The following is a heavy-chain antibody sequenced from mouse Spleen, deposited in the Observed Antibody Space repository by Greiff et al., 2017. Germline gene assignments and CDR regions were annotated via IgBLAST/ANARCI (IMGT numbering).Heavy chain of an antibody. CDR2: ISSGGGNT. J-gene: IGHJ2*01. CDR3: ARHEVLDY. D-gene: IGHD2-14*01. V-gene: IGHV5-9-3*01. CDR1: GFTFSSYA. Sequence: EVQLVESGGGLVKLGGSLKLSCAASGFTFSSYAMSWVRQTPEKRLEWVATISSGGGNTYYPDSVKGRFTISRDNAKNTLYLQMSSLKSEDTAMYYCARHEVLDYWGQGTTLTVSS.